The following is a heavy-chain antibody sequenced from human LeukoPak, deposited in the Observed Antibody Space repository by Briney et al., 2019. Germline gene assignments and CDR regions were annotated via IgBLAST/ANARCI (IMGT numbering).Heavy chain of an antibody. J-gene: IGHJ5*02. V-gene: IGHV3-48*01. Sequence: PGGSLRLSCAASGFTFSSYSMNWVRQAPGKGLEWVSYISSSSSTIYYADSVKGRFTISRDNAKNSLYLQMNSLRAEDTAAYDGAGDPDPHCSGGSCYSYNWFDPWGQGTLVTVSS. CDR1: GFTFSSYS. D-gene: IGHD2-15*01. CDR3: AGDPDPHCSGGSCYSYNWFDP. CDR2: ISSSSSTI.